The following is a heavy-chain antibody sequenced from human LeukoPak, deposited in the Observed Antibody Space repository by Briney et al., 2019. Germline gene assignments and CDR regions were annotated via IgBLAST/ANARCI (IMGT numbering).Heavy chain of an antibody. J-gene: IGHJ5*02. Sequence: SETLSLTCTVSGGSISSSSYYWGWIRQPPGKGLEWIGSIYYSGSTYYNPSLKSRVTISVDTSKNQFSLKLSSVTAADTAVYYCAREVPRESNWFDPWGQGTLVTVSS. D-gene: IGHD2-2*01. CDR1: GGSISSSSYY. CDR3: AREVPRESNWFDP. CDR2: IYYSGST. V-gene: IGHV4-39*07.